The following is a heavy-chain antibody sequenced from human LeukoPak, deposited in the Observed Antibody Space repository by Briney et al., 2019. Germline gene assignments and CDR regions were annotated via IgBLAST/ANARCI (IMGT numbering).Heavy chain of an antibody. V-gene: IGHV3-11*01. D-gene: IGHD6-13*01. CDR3: ARDGAYSASNF. J-gene: IGHJ3*01. CDR1: GFTVSSNH. CDR2: VSNSGSSI. Sequence: SGGSLRLSCAASGFTVSSNHMSWVRQAPGKGLEWISCVSNSGSSIYYADSVKGRFSISRDNVKNSLYLQMNSLRVEDTAVYYCARDGAYSASNFWGQGTMVAVSS.